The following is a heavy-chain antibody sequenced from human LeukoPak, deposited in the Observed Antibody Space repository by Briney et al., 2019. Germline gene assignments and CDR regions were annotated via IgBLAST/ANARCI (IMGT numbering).Heavy chain of an antibody. CDR3: ARGSSGYEYPDY. Sequence: PGGSLRLACAASGFTFSSYAMSWVRQVPGKGLEWVSAISGSGGSTYYADSVKGRFTISRDNSKNTLYLQMNSLRAEDTAVYYCARGSSGYEYPDYWGQGTLVTVSS. CDR1: GFTFSSYA. D-gene: IGHD5-12*01. CDR2: ISGSGGST. V-gene: IGHV3-23*01. J-gene: IGHJ4*02.